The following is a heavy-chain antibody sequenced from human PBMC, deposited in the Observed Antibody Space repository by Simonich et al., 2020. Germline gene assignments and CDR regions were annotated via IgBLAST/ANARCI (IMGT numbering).Heavy chain of an antibody. CDR2: IYSGGST. CDR3: ARWTATGYYFDY. Sequence: EVQLVESGGGLIQPGGSLRLSCAASGFTVSSNYMSWVRQAPGKGHGWVSVIYSGGSTYDADAVKGRFTISRDNSKNTLDLQINSLRAEDTAVYYCARWTATGYYFDYWGQGTLVTVSS. CDR1: GFTVSSNY. D-gene: IGHD1-1*01. V-gene: IGHV3-53*01. J-gene: IGHJ4*02.